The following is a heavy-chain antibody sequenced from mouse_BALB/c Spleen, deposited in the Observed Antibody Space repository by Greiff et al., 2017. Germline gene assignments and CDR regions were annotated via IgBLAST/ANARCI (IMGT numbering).Heavy chain of an antibody. CDR3: ARWAPDYGYDEKAWFAY. D-gene: IGHD2-2*01. V-gene: IGHV14-3*02. CDR2: IDPANGNT. J-gene: IGHJ3*01. Sequence: VQLQQSGAELVKPGASVKLSCTASGFNIKDTYMHWVKQRPEQGLEWIGRIDPANGNTKYDPKFQGKATITADTSSNTAYLQLSSLTSEDTAVYYCARWAPDYGYDEKAWFAYWGQGTLVTVSA. CDR1: GFNIKDTY.